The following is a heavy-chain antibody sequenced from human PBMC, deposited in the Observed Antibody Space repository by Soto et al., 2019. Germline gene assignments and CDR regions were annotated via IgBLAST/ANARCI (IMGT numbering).Heavy chain of an antibody. J-gene: IGHJ5*02. Sequence: PAKRSWKESGGRLGTYAISWVRQANGQGLEWMGGIIPIFGTANYAQRFLGRFTISADDSTSTAYMELRSLTSDDTAVYYCAKALTMASPNWFDPWGQGTPVTGSS. CDR1: GGRLGTYA. CDR2: IIPIFGTA. D-gene: IGHD3-10*01. CDR3: AKALTMASPNWFDP. V-gene: IGHV1-69*13.